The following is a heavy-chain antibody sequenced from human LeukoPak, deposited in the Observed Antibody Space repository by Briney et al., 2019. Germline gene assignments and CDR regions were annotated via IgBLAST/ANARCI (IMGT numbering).Heavy chain of an antibody. D-gene: IGHD5-12*01. V-gene: IGHV4-59*01. CDR2: IYYSGNT. CDR1: GGSISGYY. J-gene: IGHJ5*02. CDR3: ARHPLRYANWFDP. Sequence: SETLSLTCIVSGGSISGYYWVWIRQPPGKGLEWIGYIYYSGNTNYNPSLKSRVTISVDTSKNQFSLKLTSATAADTAVYYCARHPLRYANWFDPWGQGTLVTVSS.